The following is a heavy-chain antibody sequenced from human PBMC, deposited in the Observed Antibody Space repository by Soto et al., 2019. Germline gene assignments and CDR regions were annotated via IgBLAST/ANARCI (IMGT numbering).Heavy chain of an antibody. J-gene: IGHJ4*02. CDR2: IVVGSGNT. CDR3: AAAGPLHYYDSSGYSDY. CDR1: GFTFTSSV. D-gene: IGHD3-22*01. Sequence: ASVKVSCKASGFTFTSSVVQWVRQARGQRLEWKGWIVVGSGNTNYAQKFQERVTITRDMSTSTAYMELSSLRSEDTAVYYCAAAGPLHYYDSSGYSDYWGQGTLVTVSS. V-gene: IGHV1-58*01.